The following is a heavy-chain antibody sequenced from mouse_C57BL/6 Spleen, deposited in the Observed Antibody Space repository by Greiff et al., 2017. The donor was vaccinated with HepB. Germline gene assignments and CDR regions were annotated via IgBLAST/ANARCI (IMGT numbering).Heavy chain of an antibody. Sequence: EVQLQQSGPELVKPGASVKISCKASGYTFTDYYMNWVKQSHGKSLEWIGDINPNNGGTSYNQKFKGKATLTVDKSSSTAYMELRSLTSEDSAVYYCARRHYGSDYWGQGTTLTVSS. J-gene: IGHJ2*01. CDR2: INPNNGGT. CDR1: GYTFTDYY. CDR3: ARRHYGSDY. D-gene: IGHD1-1*01. V-gene: IGHV1-26*01.